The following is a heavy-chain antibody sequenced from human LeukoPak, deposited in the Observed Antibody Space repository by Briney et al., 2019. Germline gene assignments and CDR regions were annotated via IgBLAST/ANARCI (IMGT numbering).Heavy chain of an antibody. V-gene: IGHV4-59*12. CDR3: ARDYYDSSGYYVRNGY. J-gene: IGHJ4*02. Sequence: PSETLSLTCTVSGGSISSYYWSWIRQPPGKGLEWIGYIYYSGSTNYNPSLKSRVTISVDTSKNQFSLKLSSVTAADTAVYYCARDYYDSSGYYVRNGYWGQGTLVTVSS. CDR2: IYYSGST. D-gene: IGHD3-22*01. CDR1: GGSISSYY.